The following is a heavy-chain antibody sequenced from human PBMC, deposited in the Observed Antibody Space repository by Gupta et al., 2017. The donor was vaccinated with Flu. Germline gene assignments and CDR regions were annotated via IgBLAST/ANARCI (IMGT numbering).Heavy chain of an antibody. CDR3: AKARITMIVEEVAFDY. V-gene: IGHV3-23*01. D-gene: IGHD3-22*01. J-gene: IGHJ4*02. CDR1: GFTFSSYA. CDR2: ISGSGGST. Sequence: EVQLLESGGGLVQPGGSLRLSCAASGFTFSSYAMSWVRQAPGKGLEWVSAISGSGGSTYYADSVKGRFTISRDNSKNTLYLQMNSLRAEDTAVYYCAKARITMIVEEVAFDYWGQGTLVTVSS.